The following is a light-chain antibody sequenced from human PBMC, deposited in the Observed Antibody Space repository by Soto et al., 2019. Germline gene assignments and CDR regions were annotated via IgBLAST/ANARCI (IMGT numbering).Light chain of an antibody. CDR1: QSVSSS. V-gene: IGKV3-15*01. CDR2: GAS. J-gene: IGKJ1*01. Sequence: EIVMTQSPATLSVSPGERVTLSCRASQSVSSSLASYQQKPGQAPRLLIYGASTRAIGIPGRFSGSGSETEFTLTISSLQSEDFAVYYCQQYNNWWTFGQGTKVETK. CDR3: QQYNNWWT.